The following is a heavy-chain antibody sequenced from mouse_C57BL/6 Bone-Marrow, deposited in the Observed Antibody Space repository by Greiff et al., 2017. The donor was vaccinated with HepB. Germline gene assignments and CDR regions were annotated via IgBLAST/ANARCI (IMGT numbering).Heavy chain of an antibody. CDR2: ISNGGNTI. J-gene: IGHJ2*01. V-gene: IGHV5-17*02. CDR3: GRGDY. CDR1: GFTFSSFG. Sequence: EVQRVESGGGLVQPGGSRKLSCAASGFTFSSFGMHWVRQAPEKGLEWVAFISNGGNTIYYADTLKGRFTVSRDNPRNTLFLQMTSLRSEDTAIYYCGRGDYWGQGTTLTVSS.